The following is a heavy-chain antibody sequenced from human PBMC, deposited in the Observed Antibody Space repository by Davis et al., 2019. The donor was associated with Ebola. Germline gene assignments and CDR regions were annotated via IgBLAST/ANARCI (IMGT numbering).Heavy chain of an antibody. D-gene: IGHD5-12*01. CDR2: IWYDGSNK. CDR3: ARVGWLRQGDDY. Sequence: PGGSLRLSCAASGFTFSSYGMHWVRQAPGKGLEWVSVIWYDGSNKYYADSVKGRFTISRDNSKNTLYLQMNSLRAEDTAVYYCARVGWLRQGDDYWGQGTLVTVSS. J-gene: IGHJ4*02. CDR1: GFTFSSYG. V-gene: IGHV3-33*01.